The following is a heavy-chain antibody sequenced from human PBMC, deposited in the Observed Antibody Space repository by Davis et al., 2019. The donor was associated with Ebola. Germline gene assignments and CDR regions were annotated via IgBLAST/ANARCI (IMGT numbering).Heavy chain of an antibody. CDR3: ARDGDPNGYYYYGMDV. J-gene: IGHJ6*02. CDR2: INPSGGST. Sequence: ASVKVSCKASGYTFTSYYMHWVRQAPGQGLEWMGIINPSGGSTSYAQKFQGRVTMTRDTSTSTVYMELSSLRSEDTAVYYCARDGDPNGYYYYGMDVWGQGTTVTVSS. D-gene: IGHD2-8*01. V-gene: IGHV1-46*01. CDR1: GYTFTSYY.